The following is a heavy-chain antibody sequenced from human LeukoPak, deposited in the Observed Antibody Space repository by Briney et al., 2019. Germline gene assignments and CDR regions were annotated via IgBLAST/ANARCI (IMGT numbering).Heavy chain of an antibody. CDR2: ISWDGGST. CDR1: GFTFDDYT. Sequence: GGSLRLSCAASGFTFDDYTMHWVRHAPGKGLEWVSLISWDGGSTYYADSVKGRFTISRDNSKNSLYLQMNSLRTEDTALYYCAKDLAVGFGESYFDYWGQGTLVTVSS. J-gene: IGHJ4*02. CDR3: AKDLAVGFGESYFDY. D-gene: IGHD3-10*01. V-gene: IGHV3-43*01.